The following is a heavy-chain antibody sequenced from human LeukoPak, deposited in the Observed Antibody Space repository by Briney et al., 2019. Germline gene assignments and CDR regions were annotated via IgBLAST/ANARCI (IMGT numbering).Heavy chain of an antibody. D-gene: IGHD3-10*01. Sequence: SSETLSLTCTVSDDSITIYYWSWIRQPPGKGLEWIGRIYSSGSTTYNPSLKSRVTMSIDTSKNQFSLKLSFVTAADTAVYYCARDSGTTGEVKFDPWGQGTLVTVSS. V-gene: IGHV4-4*07. CDR1: DDSITIYY. J-gene: IGHJ5*02. CDR3: ARDSGTTGEVKFDP. CDR2: IYSSGST.